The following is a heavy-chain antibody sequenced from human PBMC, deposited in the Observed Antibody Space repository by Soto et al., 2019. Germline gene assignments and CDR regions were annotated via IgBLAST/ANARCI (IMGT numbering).Heavy chain of an antibody. CDR2: ILSDGSNE. D-gene: IGHD3-22*01. Sequence: PGGSLRLSCAASGFTFSDYAMHWVRQPPGKGLEWVAVILSDGSNEYYADSVKGRFTISRDNSKNSLYLQMNSLRSEDTAVYFCAKPSPSGSSGYFLDNWGRGTLVTVSS. V-gene: IGHV3-30-3*01. J-gene: IGHJ1*01. CDR3: AKPSPSGSSGYFLDN. CDR1: GFTFSDYA.